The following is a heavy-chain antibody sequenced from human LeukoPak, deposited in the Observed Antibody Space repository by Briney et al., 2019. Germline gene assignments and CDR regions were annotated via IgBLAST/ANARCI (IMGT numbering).Heavy chain of an antibody. CDR2: IYHSGST. CDR1: GGSISSSNW. V-gene: IGHV4-4*02. CDR3: ARRCTYRYYDSRSGFDP. D-gene: IGHD3-22*01. Sequence: SETLSLTCAVSGGSISSSNWWSWVRQPPGKGLEWIGEIYHSGSTNYNPSLKSRVTISVDTSKNQFSLKLSSVTAADTAVYYCARRCTYRYYDSRSGFDPWGQGTLVTVSS. J-gene: IGHJ5*02.